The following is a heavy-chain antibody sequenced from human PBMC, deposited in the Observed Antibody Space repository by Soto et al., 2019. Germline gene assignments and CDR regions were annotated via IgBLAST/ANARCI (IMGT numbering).Heavy chain of an antibody. CDR3: WRNDGDDSTNF. CDR1: GYTFTSYG. V-gene: IGHV1-18*04. Sequence: ASVKVSCTASGYTFTSYGLNWVRRAPGQGLEWMGRIASHDGSTVSAQSFQGRLTLTRDTFTNTAYLELGALTSDDTGLYFCWRNDGDDSTNFWGQGTLVTVSS. CDR2: IASHDGST. J-gene: IGHJ4*02. D-gene: IGHD3-22*01.